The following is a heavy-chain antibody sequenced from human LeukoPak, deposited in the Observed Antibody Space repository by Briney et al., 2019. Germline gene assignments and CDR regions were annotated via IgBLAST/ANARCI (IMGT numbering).Heavy chain of an antibody. D-gene: IGHD3-9*01. CDR1: GFTFSSCG. J-gene: IGHJ4*02. Sequence: GRSLRLSCAASGFTFSSCGMHWVRQAPGKGLEWVAVISYDGSNKYYADSVKGRFTISRDNSKNTLYLQMNSLRAEDTAVYYCAKNGGLRYFDWYLGYWGQGTLVTVSS. CDR2: ISYDGSNK. CDR3: AKNGGLRYFDWYLGY. V-gene: IGHV3-30*18.